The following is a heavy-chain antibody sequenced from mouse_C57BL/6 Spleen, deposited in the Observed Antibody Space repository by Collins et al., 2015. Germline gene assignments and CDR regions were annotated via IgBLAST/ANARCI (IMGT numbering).Heavy chain of an antibody. Sequence: DVQLQESGPGLVKPSQSLSLTCSVTGYSITSGYYWNWIRQFPGNKLEWMGYISYDGSNNYNPSLKNRISITRDTSKNQFFLKLNSVTTEDTATYYCARKGIYDGYYLWGQGTLVTVSA. CDR2: ISYDGSN. D-gene: IGHD2-3*01. CDR3: ARKGIYDGYYL. CDR1: GYSITSGYY. J-gene: IGHJ3*01. V-gene: IGHV3-6*01.